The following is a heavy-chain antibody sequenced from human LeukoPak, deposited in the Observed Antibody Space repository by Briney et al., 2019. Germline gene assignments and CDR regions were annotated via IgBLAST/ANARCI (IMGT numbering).Heavy chain of an antibody. Sequence: SETLSLTCTVSGGSISSSSYYWGWIRQPPGKGLEWIGSIYYSGSTYYNPSLKSRVTISVDTSKNQFSLKLSSVTAADTAVYYWARLAQLYDFWSVLIRGAFDYWGQGTLVTVSS. CDR2: IYYSGST. CDR3: ARLAQLYDFWSVLIRGAFDY. D-gene: IGHD3-3*01. J-gene: IGHJ4*02. CDR1: GGSISSSSYY. V-gene: IGHV4-39*01.